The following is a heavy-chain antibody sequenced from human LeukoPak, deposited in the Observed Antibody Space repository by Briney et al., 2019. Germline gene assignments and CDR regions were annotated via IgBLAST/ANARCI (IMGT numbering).Heavy chain of an antibody. CDR2: ISAYNGNT. Sequence: ASVKVSCKASGYTFTSYGISWVRQAPGQGLEWMGWISAYNGNTNYAQKFQGRVTITADKSTSTAYMELSSLRSEDTAVYYCARASKLVGATTGPFDYWGQGTLVTVSS. V-gene: IGHV1-18*01. J-gene: IGHJ4*02. CDR1: GYTFTSYG. CDR3: ARASKLVGATTGPFDY. D-gene: IGHD1-26*01.